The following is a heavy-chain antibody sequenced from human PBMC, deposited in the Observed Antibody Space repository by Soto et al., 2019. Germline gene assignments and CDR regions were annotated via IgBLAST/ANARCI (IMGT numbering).Heavy chain of an antibody. D-gene: IGHD2-2*01. V-gene: IGHV1-2*04. CDR1: GYTFTSYY. Sequence: ASVKVSCKASGYTFTSYYMHWVRQAPGQGLEWMGWINPNSGGTNYAQKFQGWVTMTRDTSISTAYMELSRLRSDDTAVYYCARGDVVVPAAMNWSVGYYYYGMDVWGQGTTVTVSS. CDR3: ARGDVVVPAAMNWSVGYYYYGMDV. CDR2: INPNSGGT. J-gene: IGHJ6*02.